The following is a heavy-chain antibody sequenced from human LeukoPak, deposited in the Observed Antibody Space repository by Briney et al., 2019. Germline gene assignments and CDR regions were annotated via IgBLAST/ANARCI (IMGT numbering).Heavy chain of an antibody. Sequence: GGSLRLSCAASGFTFDDYAMHWVRQAPGKGLEWVSGISWNSGSIGYADSVKGRFTISRDNAKNSLYLQMNSLRAEDTALYYCAKGAGLDYYYMDVWGKGTTVTVSS. CDR1: GFTFDDYA. J-gene: IGHJ6*03. CDR3: AKGAGLDYYYMDV. CDR2: ISWNSGSI. V-gene: IGHV3-9*01.